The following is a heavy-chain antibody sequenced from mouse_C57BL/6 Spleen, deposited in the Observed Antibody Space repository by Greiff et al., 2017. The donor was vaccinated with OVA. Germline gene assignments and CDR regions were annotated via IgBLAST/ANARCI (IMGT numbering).Heavy chain of an antibody. CDR2: IDPEDGAT. V-gene: IGHV14-2*01. CDR3: ARWDYDYDAWFAY. Sequence: EVQLQQSGAELVKPGASVKLSCTASGFNIKDYYMHWVKQRTEQGLEWIGRIDPEDGATKYAPKFQGKATITADTSSNTAYLQLSSLTSEDSAVYYCARWDYDYDAWFAYWGQGTLVTVSA. D-gene: IGHD2-4*01. J-gene: IGHJ3*01. CDR1: GFNIKDYY.